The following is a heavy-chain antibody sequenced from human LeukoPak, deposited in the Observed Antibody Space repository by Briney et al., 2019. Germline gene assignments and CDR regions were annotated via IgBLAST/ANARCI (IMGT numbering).Heavy chain of an antibody. CDR1: GYTFTGYY. V-gene: IGHV1-2*02. CDR2: INPNSGGT. CDR3: ASENYYGSGSYYSYYFHD. Sequence: ASVKVSCKASGYTFTGYYMHWVRQAPGQGLEWMGWINPNSGGTNYAQKFQGRVTMTRDTSTTTTYMELSGLRSDDTAVYYCASENYYGSGSYYSYYFHDWGQGTLVTVSS. J-gene: IGHJ4*02. D-gene: IGHD3-10*01.